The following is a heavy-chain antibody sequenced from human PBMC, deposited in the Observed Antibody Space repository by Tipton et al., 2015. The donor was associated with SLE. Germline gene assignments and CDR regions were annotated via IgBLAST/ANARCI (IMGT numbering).Heavy chain of an antibody. CDR3: ARERSSTSLYYMDV. D-gene: IGHD2-2*01. V-gene: IGHV4-59*12. Sequence: TLSLTCTVSGGSISSYYWSWIRQPPGKGLEWIGYIYYSGSTNYSGSTNYNPSLKSRVTISLDTSKSQFSLKLSPVTAADTAVYYCARERSSTSLYYMDVWGKGTTVTVSS. CDR1: GGSISSYY. CDR2: IYYSGSTNYSGST. J-gene: IGHJ6*03.